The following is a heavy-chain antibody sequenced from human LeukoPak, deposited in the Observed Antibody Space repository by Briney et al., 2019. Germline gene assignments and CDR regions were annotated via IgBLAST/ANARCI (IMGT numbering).Heavy chain of an antibody. D-gene: IGHD3-22*01. V-gene: IGHV3-30-3*01. CDR2: ISYDESNK. J-gene: IGHJ6*02. CDR3: AKDSTYYYDSSGYYDGRYGMDV. Sequence: GGSLRLSCAASGFTFSSYAMHWVRQAPGKGLEWVAVISYDESNKYYADSVKGRFTISRDNSKNSLYLQMNSLRTEDTALYYCAKDSTYYYDSSGYYDGRYGMDVWGQGTTVTVSS. CDR1: GFTFSSYA.